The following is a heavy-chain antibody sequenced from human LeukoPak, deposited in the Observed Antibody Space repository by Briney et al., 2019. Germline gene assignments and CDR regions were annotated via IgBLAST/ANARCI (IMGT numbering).Heavy chain of an antibody. CDR1: GYTFTSYG. D-gene: IGHD1-26*01. CDR2: ISAYNGNT. CDR3: ARDLDQYSGRFGGFGHDF. J-gene: IGHJ4*02. Sequence: ASVKVSCKASGYTFTSYGISWVRQAPGQGLEWMGWISAYNGNTNYAQKLQGRVTMTADTSTSTAYMELRSLRSDDTAVYYCARDLDQYSGRFGGFGHDFWGQGTLVTVSS. V-gene: IGHV1-18*01.